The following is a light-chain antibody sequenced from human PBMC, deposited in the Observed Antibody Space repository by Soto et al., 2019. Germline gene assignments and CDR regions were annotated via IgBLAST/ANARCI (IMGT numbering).Light chain of an antibody. CDR1: QTVTSN. J-gene: IGKJ1*01. Sequence: EIVMSQSPVTLSVSPGETANLSCRASQTVTSNFAWYQQKPGRSPRLLLSGASTRATGIPARFSGSGSGTEFTLTISRLQSEDLAVYYCQQYNEWPRTFGQGTKV. CDR2: GAS. V-gene: IGKV3-15*01. CDR3: QQYNEWPRT.